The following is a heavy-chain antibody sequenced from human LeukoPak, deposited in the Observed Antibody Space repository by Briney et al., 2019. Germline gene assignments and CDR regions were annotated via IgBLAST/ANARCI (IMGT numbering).Heavy chain of an antibody. CDR3: AKSCSGGSCYPDY. CDR2: ISSSGSTI. J-gene: IGHJ4*02. CDR1: GFTFSSYE. D-gene: IGHD2-15*01. V-gene: IGHV3-48*03. Sequence: QLGGSLRLSCAASGFTFSSYEMNWVRQAPGKGLEWVSYISSSGSTIYYADSVKGRFTISRDNSKNTLYLQMNSLRPEDTAVYYCAKSCSGGSCYPDYWGQGTLVTVSS.